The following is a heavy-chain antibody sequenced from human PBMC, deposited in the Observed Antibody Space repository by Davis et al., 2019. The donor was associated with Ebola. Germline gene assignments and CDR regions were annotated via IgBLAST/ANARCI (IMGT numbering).Heavy chain of an antibody. D-gene: IGHD4-17*01. CDR1: GYTFTNYG. V-gene: IGHV1-18*01. CDR3: TRDWGYGDFAHYWYFDL. CDR2: ISAYSGNT. Sequence: ASVKVSCKASGYTFTNYGISWVRQAPGQELEWMGWISAYSGNTNYAQKLQGRVTMTTDTSTSTAYMELRSLRSDDTAVYYCTRDWGYGDFAHYWYFDLWGRGTLVTVSS. J-gene: IGHJ2*01.